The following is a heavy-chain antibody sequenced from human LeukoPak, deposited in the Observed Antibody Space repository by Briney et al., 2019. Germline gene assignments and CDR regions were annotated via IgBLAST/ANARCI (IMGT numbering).Heavy chain of an antibody. CDR3: ARRGLLLWFGELFDY. J-gene: IGHJ4*02. D-gene: IGHD3-10*01. CDR2: INHSGST. V-gene: IGHV4-34*01. Sequence: SETLSLTCAVYGGSFSGYYWSWIRQPPGKGLEWIGEINHSGSTNYNPSLKSRVTISVDTSKNQFSLKLSSVTAADTAVYYCARRGLLLWFGELFDYWGQGTLVTVSS. CDR1: GGSFSGYY.